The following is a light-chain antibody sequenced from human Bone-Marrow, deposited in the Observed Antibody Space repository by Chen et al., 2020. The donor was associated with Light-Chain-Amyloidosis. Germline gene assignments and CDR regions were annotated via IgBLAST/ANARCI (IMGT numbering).Light chain of an antibody. Sequence: SYELTQPPSVSVSPGQTARITCSGDDLPTKYAYWYQQKPGQAPALVIHRDTERPSGISERFSGSSSGTTATLTISGVQVEDEADYHCQSADSSGTYEVIFGGGTKLTVL. CDR2: RDT. CDR1: DLPTKY. J-gene: IGLJ2*01. V-gene: IGLV3-25*03. CDR3: QSADSSGTYEVI.